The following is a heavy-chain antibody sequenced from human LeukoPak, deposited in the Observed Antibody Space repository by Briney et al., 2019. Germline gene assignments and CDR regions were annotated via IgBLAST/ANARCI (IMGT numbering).Heavy chain of an antibody. J-gene: IGHJ5*02. CDR2: ISGYNGNT. V-gene: IGHV1-18*01. CDR1: GYIFSNYG. Sequence: ASVKVSCKASGYIFSNYGITWVRQAPGQGLEWMGWISGYNGNTKYAQKLQGRVTMTTDTSTSTAYMELRSLRSDDTAVYYCARELRVTIFGVVIFRTPGGWFDPWGQGTLVTVSS. D-gene: IGHD3-3*01. CDR3: ARELRVTIFGVVIFRTPGGWFDP.